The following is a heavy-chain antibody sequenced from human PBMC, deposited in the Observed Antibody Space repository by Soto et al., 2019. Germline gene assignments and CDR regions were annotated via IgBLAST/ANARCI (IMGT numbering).Heavy chain of an antibody. V-gene: IGHV3-33*01. Sequence: QVQLVESGGGVVQPGRSLRLSCAVSGFTISSYGMHWVRQAPGKGLEWVAVIWYDGSNKYYADSVKGRFTISRDDSKNTLYLQLNSLRAEDTAVYYCARETGGPLYCMDVWGQGTTVTVSS. CDR1: GFTISSYG. D-gene: IGHD7-27*01. J-gene: IGHJ6*02. CDR3: ARETGGPLYCMDV. CDR2: IWYDGSNK.